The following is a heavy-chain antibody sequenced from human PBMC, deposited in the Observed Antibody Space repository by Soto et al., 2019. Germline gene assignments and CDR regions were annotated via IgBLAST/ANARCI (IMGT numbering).Heavy chain of an antibody. J-gene: IGHJ6*02. Sequence: VASVKVSCKASGYTFTSYGISWVRQAPGQGLEWMGWISAYNGNTNYAQKLQGRVTMTTDTSTSTAYMELRSLRSDDTAVYYCARDRTYYDFWSGYPQDYYYYGMDVWGQGTTVTVSS. CDR3: ARDRTYYDFWSGYPQDYYYYGMDV. CDR2: ISAYNGNT. CDR1: GYTFTSYG. V-gene: IGHV1-18*04. D-gene: IGHD3-3*01.